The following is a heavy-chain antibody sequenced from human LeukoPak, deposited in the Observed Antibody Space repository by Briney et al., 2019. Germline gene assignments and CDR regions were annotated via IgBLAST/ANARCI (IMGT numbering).Heavy chain of an antibody. CDR1: GGTFSSYA. V-gene: IGHV1-69*05. D-gene: IGHD6-13*01. CDR3: ARDSSSWTYFDY. CDR2: IIPIFGTA. J-gene: IGHJ4*02. Sequence: SVKVSCKASGGTFSSYAISWVRQAPGQGLEWMGRIIPIFGTANYAQKFQGRVTITTDESTSTAYMELGSLRSEDTAVYYCARDSSSWTYFDYWGQGTLVTVSS.